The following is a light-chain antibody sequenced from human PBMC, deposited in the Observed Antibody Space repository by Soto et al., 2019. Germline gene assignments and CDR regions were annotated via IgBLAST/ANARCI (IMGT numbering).Light chain of an antibody. Sequence: EIVLTQSPGTLSLSPGERATLSCRASQSNSSTYLTWYHQRPGQAPRLLIYDASRRATGIPDRFSGSGSGTDFTLTTSRLEPEDFAVYYCQHYDSARWTFGLGTKVEIK. V-gene: IGKV3-20*01. CDR2: DAS. J-gene: IGKJ1*01. CDR3: QHYDSARWT. CDR1: QSNSSTY.